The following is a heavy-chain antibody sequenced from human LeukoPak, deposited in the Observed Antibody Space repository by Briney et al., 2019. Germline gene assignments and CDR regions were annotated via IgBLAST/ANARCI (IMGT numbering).Heavy chain of an antibody. CDR2: IYYSGSI. V-gene: IGHV4-59*01. Sequence: SETLSLTCTVSGGSISSYYWSWIRQPPGKGLEWIGYIYYSGSINYNPSLKSRVTISVDTSKNQFSLKLSSVTAADTAVYYCAREGFDSYYYYYGMDVWGQGTTVTVSS. J-gene: IGHJ6*02. CDR1: GGSISSYY. D-gene: IGHD3-9*01. CDR3: AREGFDSYYYYYGMDV.